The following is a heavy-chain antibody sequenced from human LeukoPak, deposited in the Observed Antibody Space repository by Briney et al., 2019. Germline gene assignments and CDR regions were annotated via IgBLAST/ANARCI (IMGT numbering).Heavy chain of an antibody. J-gene: IGHJ4*02. CDR3: ARDNSGSSGGNFDF. V-gene: IGHV4-59*01. CDR2: IYYTGSI. Sequence: SETLSLTCTVSGGSISGYYWSWIRQPPGKGLEWIGYIYYTGSINYNPSLKSRVTISVDTSKNHFSLKLSSVTAADTAVYCCARDNSGSSGGNFDFWGQGTLVTVSS. D-gene: IGHD1-26*01. CDR1: GGSISGYY.